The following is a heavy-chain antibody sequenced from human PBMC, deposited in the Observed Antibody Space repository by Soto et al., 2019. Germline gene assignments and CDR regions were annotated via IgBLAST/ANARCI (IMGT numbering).Heavy chain of an antibody. CDR2: LGGSNSDT. CDR3: AKDKVDHNSVWDPFDI. J-gene: IGHJ3*02. D-gene: IGHD2-15*01. Sequence: LRLSCAASGFTFSDYAMSWVRQAPGKGLEWVSGLGGSNSDTHYAASVEGRFTVSRDNSKSTLFLQMNSLRVEDTAVYYCAKDKVDHNSVWDPFDIWGQGTLVTVSS. CDR1: GFTFSDYA. V-gene: IGHV3-23*01.